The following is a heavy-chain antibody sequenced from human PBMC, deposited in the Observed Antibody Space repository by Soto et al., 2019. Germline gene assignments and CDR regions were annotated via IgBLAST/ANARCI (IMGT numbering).Heavy chain of an antibody. J-gene: IGHJ5*02. CDR1: GYTFTGYY. D-gene: IGHD6-13*01. V-gene: IGHV1-2*04. CDR2: INPNSGGT. CDR3: AREGGAAAGLGGWFDP. Sequence: ASVKVSCKASGYTFTGYYMHWGRQAPGQGLEGMGWINPNSGGTNYAQKVQGWGTMTRDTSLSTAYMERSGLRSDDTAVYYCAREGGAAAGLGGWFDPWGQGTLVTVSS.